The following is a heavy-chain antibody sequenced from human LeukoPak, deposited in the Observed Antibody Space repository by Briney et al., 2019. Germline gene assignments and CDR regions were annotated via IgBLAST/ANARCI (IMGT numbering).Heavy chain of an antibody. J-gene: IGHJ4*03. CDR1: DYSISSGYY. CDR2: VYHNGNM. CDR3: CARPLHYSRGYYYFDF. V-gene: IGHV4-38-2*02. D-gene: IGHD3-22*01. Sequence: SETLSLTCTVSDYSISSGYYWGWIRQPPGEGLEWLGSVYHNGNMYHNPSLKSRVTTLVDTSKNQFSLKLRSVAADTTVLYCCARPLHYSRGYYYFDFWGQGITVTVSS.